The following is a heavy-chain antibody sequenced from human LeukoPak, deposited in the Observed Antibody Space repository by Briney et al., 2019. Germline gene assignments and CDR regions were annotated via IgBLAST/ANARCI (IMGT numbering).Heavy chain of an antibody. D-gene: IGHD2-8*01. V-gene: IGHV4-39*07. CDR2: IYYSGST. CDR1: GGSISSSSYY. J-gene: IGHJ4*02. Sequence: SETLSLTCTVSGGSISSSSYYWGWIRQPPGKGLEWIGSIYYSGSTYYNPSLKSRVTISVDTSKNQFSLKLSSVTAADTAVYYWALGYCTNGVCYPIDYWGQGTLVTVSS. CDR3: ALGYCTNGVCYPIDY.